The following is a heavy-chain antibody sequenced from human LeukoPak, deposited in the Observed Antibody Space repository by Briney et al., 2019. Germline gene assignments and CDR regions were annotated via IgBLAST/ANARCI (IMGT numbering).Heavy chain of an antibody. CDR1: GGPIRSSNDY. CDR2: IYNSGTT. V-gene: IGHV4-39*01. CDR3: ARSGAAEGPTHNWFDP. Sequence: SETLSLTCTVSGGPIRSSNDYWGWVRQPPGKGLEWIGSIYNSGTTYYSPSLKSRVTISVDTSKNQFSLKLTSVTAAHTAVYYCARSGAAEGPTHNWFDPWSQGTLVTVSS. J-gene: IGHJ5*02. D-gene: IGHD6-13*01.